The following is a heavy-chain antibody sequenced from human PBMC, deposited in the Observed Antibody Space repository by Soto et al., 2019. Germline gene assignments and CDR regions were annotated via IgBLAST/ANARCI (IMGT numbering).Heavy chain of an antibody. Sequence: PGESLKISCQASGYSFISSWIGWVRQRPGKGLEWMEIIYPGDSDTRYSPSFQGQVTISADKSTSTAYLQWSSLKASDTATYYCARMMAASGTAFDYWGQGALVTVSS. CDR3: ARMMAASGTAFDY. V-gene: IGHV5-51*01. D-gene: IGHD6-13*01. J-gene: IGHJ4*02. CDR1: GYSFISSW. CDR2: IYPGDSDT.